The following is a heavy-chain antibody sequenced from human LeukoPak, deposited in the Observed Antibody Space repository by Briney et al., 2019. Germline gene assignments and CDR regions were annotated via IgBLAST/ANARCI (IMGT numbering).Heavy chain of an antibody. Sequence: SETLSLTCAVYGGSFSGYYWSWIRQPPGKGLEWIGEINHSGGTNYNPSLKSRVTISVDTSKNQFSLKLSSVTAADTAVYYCARGAEGSSWYSSGYMDVWGKGTTVTVSS. CDR1: GGSFSGYY. CDR2: INHSGGT. J-gene: IGHJ6*03. V-gene: IGHV4-34*01. D-gene: IGHD6-13*01. CDR3: ARGAEGSSWYSSGYMDV.